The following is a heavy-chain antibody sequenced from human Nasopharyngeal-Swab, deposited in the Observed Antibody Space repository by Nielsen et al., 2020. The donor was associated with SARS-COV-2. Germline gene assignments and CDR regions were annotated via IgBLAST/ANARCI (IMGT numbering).Heavy chain of an antibody. D-gene: IGHD6-6*01. Sequence: ASVKVSCKASGYTFTSYDINWVRQATGKGLEWMGWMNPNSGNTGYAQKFKGRVTITRNTSISTAYMELSSLRSEDTAVYYCARRPGYSSSSQGYYYGMDVWGQGTTVTVSS. CDR2: MNPNSGNT. CDR3: ARRPGYSSSSQGYYYGMDV. J-gene: IGHJ6*02. CDR1: GYTFTSYD. V-gene: IGHV1-8*03.